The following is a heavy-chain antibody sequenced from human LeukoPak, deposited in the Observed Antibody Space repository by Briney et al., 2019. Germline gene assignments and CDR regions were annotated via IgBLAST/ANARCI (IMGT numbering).Heavy chain of an antibody. CDR1: GFTFSSYG. CDR3: ARGVSYYYDSSGYPYYFDY. J-gene: IGHJ4*02. CDR2: ISYDGSNK. Sequence: GGSLRLSCAASGFTFSSYGMHWVRQAPGKGLEWVAVISYDGSNKYYADSVKGRFTISRDNSKNTLYLQMNSLRAEDTAVYYCARGVSYYYDSSGYPYYFDYWGQGTLVTVSS. V-gene: IGHV3-30*03. D-gene: IGHD3-22*01.